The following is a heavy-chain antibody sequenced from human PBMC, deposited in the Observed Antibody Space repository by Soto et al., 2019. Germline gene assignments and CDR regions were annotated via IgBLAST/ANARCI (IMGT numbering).Heavy chain of an antibody. D-gene: IGHD2-21*01. J-gene: IGHJ4*02. CDR2: ISASGSNT. CDR1: GFTFSNFA. V-gene: IGHV3-23*01. Sequence: GGSLRLSCAASGFTFSNFAMSWVRQAPGKGLEWVSTISASGSNTYYADSVKGRFTISRDNSKTTLYLQMNSLRAEDTAVYYCAKPAGLCWALDFDYWGQGTLVTVSS. CDR3: AKPAGLCWALDFDY.